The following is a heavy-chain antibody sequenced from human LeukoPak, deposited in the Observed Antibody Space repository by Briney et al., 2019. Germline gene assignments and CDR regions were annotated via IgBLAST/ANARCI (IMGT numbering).Heavy chain of an antibody. CDR1: GFFFSGFS. D-gene: IGHD6-19*01. CDR2: ISGGSSFT. Sequence: GGSLRLSCAASGFFFSGFSMNWVRQAPGKGLEWVSYISGGSSFTYYVDSVKGRFTISRDNAKNSLYLQMNSLRAEDTAVYYCARDLGYSSGPNYWGQGTRVTVSS. CDR3: ARDLGYSSGPNY. J-gene: IGHJ4*02. V-gene: IGHV3-21*01.